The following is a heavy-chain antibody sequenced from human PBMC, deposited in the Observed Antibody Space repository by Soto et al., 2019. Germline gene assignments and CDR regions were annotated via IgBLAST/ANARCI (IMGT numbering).Heavy chain of an antibody. Sequence: PSETLSLTCTVSGGSISSYYWGWIRQPPGKEPEWVGYIYYTGSTNYNPSLKSRVTISVDTSKNQFSLKLSSVTAADTAVYYCARENYYDYWGQGTLVTVSS. CDR1: GGSISSYY. V-gene: IGHV4-59*01. CDR3: ARENYYDY. CDR2: IYYTGST. J-gene: IGHJ4*02.